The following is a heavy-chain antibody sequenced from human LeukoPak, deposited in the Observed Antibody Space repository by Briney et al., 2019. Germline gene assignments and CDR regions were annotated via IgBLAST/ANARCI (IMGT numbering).Heavy chain of an antibody. CDR2: IGPDGGGI. J-gene: IGHJ4*02. D-gene: IGHD6-13*01. CDR3: ATEMVLESASDGFDY. Sequence: RGGSLRLSCAASGLPFNNYELHWVRPTPGKGLEWISYIGPDGGGILYADSVRGRFTISRDNARNSWFLQMDSLRAEDTGIYYCATEMVLESASDGFDYWGQGSQVTVSS. CDR1: GLPFNNYE. V-gene: IGHV3-48*03.